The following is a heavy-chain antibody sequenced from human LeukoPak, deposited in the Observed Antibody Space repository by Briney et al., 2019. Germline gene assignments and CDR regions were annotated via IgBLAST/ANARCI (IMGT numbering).Heavy chain of an antibody. CDR1: GFTFSSYW. CDR3: ARVEMATGSYGMDV. V-gene: IGHV3-7*04. D-gene: IGHD5-24*01. CDR2: IKQDGSEK. J-gene: IGHJ6*02. Sequence: PGGSLRLSCAASGFTFSSYWMSWVRQAPGKGLEWVANIKQDGSEKYYVDSVKGRFTISRDNAKNSLYLQMNSLRAEDTAVFYCARVEMATGSYGMDVWGQGTTVTVSS.